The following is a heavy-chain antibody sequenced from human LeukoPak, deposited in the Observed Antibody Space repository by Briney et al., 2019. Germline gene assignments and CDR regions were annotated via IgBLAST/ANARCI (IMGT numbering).Heavy chain of an antibody. CDR1: GYSFTRYW. CDR3: ARRVGRTGTIDFDY. V-gene: IGHV5-51*01. J-gene: IGHJ4*02. Sequence: ASVKISCKGSGYSFTRYWIGWVRQAPGKGLEWMGTIYPGESDTRYSPSFQGQVTTSAARSISTAYQQWSSLKASDTAMYYCARRVGRTGTIDFDYWGQGTLVTVSS. D-gene: IGHD1-1*01. CDR2: IYPGESDT.